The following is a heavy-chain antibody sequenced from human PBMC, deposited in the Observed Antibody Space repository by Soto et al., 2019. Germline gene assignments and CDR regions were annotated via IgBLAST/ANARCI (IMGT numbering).Heavy chain of an antibody. CDR3: ARALVVVPAALYNWFDP. J-gene: IGHJ5*02. V-gene: IGHV1-69*01. D-gene: IGHD2-2*01. Sequence: QVQLVQSGAEVQKPGSSVKVSCKASGGTFSSYAISWVRQAPGQGLEWMGGIIPIFGTANYAQKFQGRVTITADESTSTAYMELSSLRSEDTAVYYCARALVVVPAALYNWFDPWGQGTLVTVSS. CDR2: IIPIFGTA. CDR1: GGTFSSYA.